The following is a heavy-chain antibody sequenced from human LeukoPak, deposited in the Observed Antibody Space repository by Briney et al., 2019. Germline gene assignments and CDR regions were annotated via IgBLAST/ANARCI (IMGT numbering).Heavy chain of an antibody. CDR3: AREVLVSPYYFDY. CDR1: GYTFTGYY. V-gene: IGHV1-2*06. CDR2: INPNSGGT. D-gene: IGHD4/OR15-4a*01. Sequence: ASVKVSCKASGYTFTGYYMHWVRQAPGQGPEWMGRINPNSGGTNYAQKFQGRITMTRDTSISTAYMELSRLRSDDTAVYYCAREVLVSPYYFDYWGQGTLVTVSS. J-gene: IGHJ4*02.